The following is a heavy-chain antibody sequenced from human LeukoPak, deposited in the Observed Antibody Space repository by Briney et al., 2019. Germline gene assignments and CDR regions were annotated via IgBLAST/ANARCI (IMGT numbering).Heavy chain of an antibody. CDR2: IYHSGST. D-gene: IGHD6-13*01. CDR3: ARHGTIAAAGTELDY. CDR1: GYSISSGYY. Sequence: SETLSLTCAVSGYSISSGYYWGWIRQPPGKGLEWIGSIYHSGSTYYNPSLKSRVTISVDTSKNQFSLKLSSVTAADTAVYYCARHGTIAAAGTELDYWGQGTLVTVSS. J-gene: IGHJ4*02. V-gene: IGHV4-38-2*01.